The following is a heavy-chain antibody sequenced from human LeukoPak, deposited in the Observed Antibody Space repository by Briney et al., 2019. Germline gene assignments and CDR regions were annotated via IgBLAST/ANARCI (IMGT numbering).Heavy chain of an antibody. D-gene: IGHD3-3*01. CDR1: GYSISSGYY. CDR3: ASLGYYDFWSGYYMFDY. V-gene: IGHV4-38-2*01. CDR2: IYHSGST. Sequence: VKPSETLSLTCAVSGYSISSGYYWGWIRQPPGKGLEWIGSIYHSGSTNYNPSLKSRVTISVDTSKNQFSLKLSSVTAADTAVYYCASLGYYDFWSGYYMFDYWGQGTLVTVSS. J-gene: IGHJ4*02.